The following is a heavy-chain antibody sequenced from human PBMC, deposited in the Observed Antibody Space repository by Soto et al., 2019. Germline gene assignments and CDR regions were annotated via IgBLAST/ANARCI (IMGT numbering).Heavy chain of an antibody. CDR1: GYTFTSYA. CDR2: INAGNGNT. CDR3: ARLYSRSSYDDYYYMDV. J-gene: IGHJ6*03. V-gene: IGHV1-3*01. Sequence: QVQLVQSGAEVKKPGASVKVSCKASGYTFTSYAMHWVRQAPGQRREWMGWINAGNGNTKYSQKLQGRVTTTSDTSASTAYRELSSLRSEDTAVYYCARLYSRSSYDDYYYMDVWGKGTLVTVSS. D-gene: IGHD6-6*01.